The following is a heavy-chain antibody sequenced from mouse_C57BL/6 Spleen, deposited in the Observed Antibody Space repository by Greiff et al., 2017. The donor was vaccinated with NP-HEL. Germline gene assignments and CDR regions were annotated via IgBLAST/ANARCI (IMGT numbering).Heavy chain of an antibody. D-gene: IGHD3-2*02. J-gene: IGHJ4*01. CDR3: ARTGSSGPYAMDY. CDR2: IYPSDSET. CDR1: GYTFTSYW. V-gene: IGHV1-61*01. Sequence: QVQLKQPGAELVRPGSSVKLSCKASGYTFTSYWMDWVKQRPGQGLEWIGNIYPSDSETHYNQKFKDKATLTVDKSSSTAYMQLSSLTSEDSAVYYCARTGSSGPYAMDYWGQGTSVTVSS.